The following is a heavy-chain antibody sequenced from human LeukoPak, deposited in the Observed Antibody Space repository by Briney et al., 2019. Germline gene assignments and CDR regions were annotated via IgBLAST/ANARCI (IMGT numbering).Heavy chain of an antibody. D-gene: IGHD3-3*01. CDR2: IYTSGST. CDR1: GGSIISYY. V-gene: IGHV4-4*09. CDR3: ARLNYAFWSVNWFDP. Sequence: SETLSLTCTVSGGSIISYYWSWIRQPPGKGLEWIGYIYTSGSTNYNPSLKSRVTISVDTSKNQFSLKLSSVTAADTAVYYCARLNYAFWSVNWFDPWGQGTLVTVSS. J-gene: IGHJ5*02.